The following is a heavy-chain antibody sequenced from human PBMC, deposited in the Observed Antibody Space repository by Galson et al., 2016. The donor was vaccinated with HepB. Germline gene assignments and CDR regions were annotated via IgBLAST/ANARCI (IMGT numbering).Heavy chain of an antibody. CDR3: VRHQRDGLVNF. Sequence: SETLSLTCSVSGGSISSVGHYWSWIRQHPGKGLEWIGNIYYSGTTYYKPSLQSRVTISIDTSNNQFHLRLTSVTAADTAVYYCVRHQRDGLVNFWGQGTLVTVSS. V-gene: IGHV4-39*01. J-gene: IGHJ3*01. CDR1: GGSISSVGHY. CDR2: IYYSGTT. D-gene: IGHD3/OR15-3a*01.